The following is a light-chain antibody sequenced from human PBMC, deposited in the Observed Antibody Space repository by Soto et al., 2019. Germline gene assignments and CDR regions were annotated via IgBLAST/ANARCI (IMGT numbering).Light chain of an antibody. CDR3: MQGMSFR. CDR1: QSLVYRDGNVY. V-gene: IGKV2-30*01. J-gene: IGKJ1*01. Sequence: VLTQSPLSLPVTLGQPASISCRSSQSLVYRDGNVYLNWFHQRPGQSPRRLIYKASTRDSGVPDRFSGSGSATDFTLSISRVEADDAGVYYCMQGMSFRFGQGTKVDIK. CDR2: KAS.